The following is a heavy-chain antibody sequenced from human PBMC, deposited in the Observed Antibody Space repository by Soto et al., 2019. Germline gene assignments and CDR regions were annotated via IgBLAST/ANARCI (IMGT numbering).Heavy chain of an antibody. J-gene: IGHJ6*02. CDR2: IKSKTDGGTT. D-gene: IGHD3-10*01. CDR3: ARDEGGITMVRGVIRHYYYGMDV. Sequence: EVQLVESGGGLVKPGGSLRLSCAASGFTFSNAWMSWVRQAPGKGLEWVGRIKSKTDGGTTDYAAPVKGRFTISRDDSKNTLYLQMNSLRAEDTAVYYCARDEGGITMVRGVIRHYYYGMDVWGQGTTVTVSS. V-gene: IGHV3-15*01. CDR1: GFTFSNAW.